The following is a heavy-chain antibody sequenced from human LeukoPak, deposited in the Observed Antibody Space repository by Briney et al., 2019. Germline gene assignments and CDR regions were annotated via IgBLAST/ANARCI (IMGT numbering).Heavy chain of an antibody. CDR2: IYSGGTT. D-gene: IGHD6-13*01. CDR3: ARALAAASHTSFDY. V-gene: IGHV3-66*01. Sequence: GGSLRLSCAASGFTVSDNYMSWVRQAPGKGLEWVSIIYSGGTTYCADSVKGRFTISRDISKNTVYLQMNSLRAEDTAVYYCARALAAASHTSFDYWGQGTLVTVSS. J-gene: IGHJ4*02. CDR1: GFTVSDNY.